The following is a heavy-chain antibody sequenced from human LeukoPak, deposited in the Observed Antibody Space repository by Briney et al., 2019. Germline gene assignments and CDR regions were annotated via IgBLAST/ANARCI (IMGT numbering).Heavy chain of an antibody. Sequence: SVNVSCKASGYTFPHYDINWVRQATAQAREWMGWMNPNSGNTGYAQRFQHRVTFTRDTPINTAYMELSSLRYDDTAVYYWARGASRSFDLWGQGTLVTVSS. J-gene: IGHJ5*02. V-gene: IGHV1-8*03. CDR1: GYTFPHYD. CDR3: ARGASRSFDL. CDR2: MNPNSGNT.